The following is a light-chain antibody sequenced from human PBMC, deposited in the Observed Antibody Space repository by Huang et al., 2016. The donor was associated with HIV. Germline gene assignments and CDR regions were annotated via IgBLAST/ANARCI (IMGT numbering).Light chain of an antibody. CDR3: MQTLEIPLT. J-gene: IGKJ3*01. Sequence: ILMTQSPLSLPVVPGEPAFINCRSNQSLLHADGNIYLDWLLQKPGQSPQLLIYAASSRATGVPDRFSGSGSGIEFTLKISGVEADDLGVYYCMQTLEIPLTFGPGTKVDIK. CDR2: AAS. CDR1: QSLLHADGNIY. V-gene: IGKV2-28*01.